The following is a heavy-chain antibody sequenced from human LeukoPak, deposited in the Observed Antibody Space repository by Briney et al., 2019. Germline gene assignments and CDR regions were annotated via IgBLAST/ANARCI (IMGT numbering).Heavy chain of an antibody. CDR3: ARDTAKSDY. Sequence: GGSLRLSCAASGFTFSSYAMSWVRQAPGKGLEWVSAISGSGGSTYYADSVKGRFTISRDNAKNSLYLQMNSLRAEDTAVYYCARDTAKSDYWGQGTLVTVSS. CDR2: ISGSGGST. J-gene: IGHJ4*02. CDR1: GFTFSSYA. D-gene: IGHD4-17*01. V-gene: IGHV3-23*01.